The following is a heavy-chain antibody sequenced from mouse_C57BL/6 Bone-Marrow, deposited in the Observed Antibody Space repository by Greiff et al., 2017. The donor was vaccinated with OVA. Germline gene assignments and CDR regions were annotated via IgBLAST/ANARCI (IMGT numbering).Heavy chain of an antibody. CDR2: ISSGGSYT. CDR1: GFTFSSYG. J-gene: IGHJ2*01. V-gene: IGHV5-6*02. Sequence: EVKLVESGGDLVKPGGSLKLSCAASGFTFSSYGMSWVRQTPDKRLEWVATISSGGSYTYYPDSVKGRFTISRDNAKNTQDLQMSSLKSEDTAMYYCARRLRSYYIDYWGQGTTLTVSS. D-gene: IGHD1-1*01. CDR3: ARRLRSYYIDY.